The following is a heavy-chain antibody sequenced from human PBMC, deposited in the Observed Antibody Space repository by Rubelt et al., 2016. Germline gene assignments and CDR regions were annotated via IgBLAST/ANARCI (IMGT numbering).Heavy chain of an antibody. CDR3: ARIATVIPHYFDY. J-gene: IGHJ4*02. CDR1: GGSFSCYY. D-gene: IGHD4-11*01. Sequence: QVQLQQWGAGLLKPSETLSITCAVHGGSFSCYYWSWIRQHPGKGLDWIGYIYYSGSTYYNPSLKSRVTISVDTSKNQFSLKLSSVTAAYTAVYYCARIATVIPHYFDYWGQGTLVTVSS. V-gene: IGHV4-34*01. CDR2: IYYSGST.